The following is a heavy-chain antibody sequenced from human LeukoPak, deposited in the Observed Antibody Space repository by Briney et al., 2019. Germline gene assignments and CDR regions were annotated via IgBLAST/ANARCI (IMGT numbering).Heavy chain of an antibody. V-gene: IGHV6-1*03. CDR3: ESEPVTGDRFDY. D-gene: IGHD7-27*01. CDR1: GDSVSSKCSA. Sequence: PSQTLSLTCAISGDSVSSKCSAWTWIRQSPSRGLEWLVRTYYRSKWYNDFAVSVKIWVAINPDPSHNQFSLEPDSGNPEDSASYYCESEPVTGDRFDYWGQGTLVTVSS. J-gene: IGHJ4*02. CDR2: TYYRSKWYN.